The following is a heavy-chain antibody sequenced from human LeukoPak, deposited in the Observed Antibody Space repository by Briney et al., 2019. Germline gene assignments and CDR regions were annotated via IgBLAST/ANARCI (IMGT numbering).Heavy chain of an antibody. D-gene: IGHD3-10*01. CDR3: ARVWFGELVADY. CDR2: INPSGGST. CDR1: GFTFNNYG. V-gene: IGHV1-46*02. Sequence: GGSLRLPCAASGFTFNNYGMHWVRQAPGQGLEWMGIINPSGGSTSYAQKFQGRVTMTRDMSTSTVYMELSSLRSEDTAVYYCARVWFGELVADYWGQGTLVTVSS. J-gene: IGHJ4*02.